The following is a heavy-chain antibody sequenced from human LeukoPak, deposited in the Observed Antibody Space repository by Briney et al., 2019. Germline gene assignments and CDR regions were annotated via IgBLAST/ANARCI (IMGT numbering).Heavy chain of an antibody. CDR1: GYSFTTYW. V-gene: IGHV5-51*01. D-gene: IGHD6-19*01. J-gene: IGHJ4*02. Sequence: GESLKISCNGSGYSFTTYWIAWVRQMPGKGLEWMGIIYPGDSDTRYSPSFQGQVTISADKSISTAYLQWSSLKASDTAMYYCARGEQWLIFDYWGQGTLVTVSS. CDR2: IYPGDSDT. CDR3: ARGEQWLIFDY.